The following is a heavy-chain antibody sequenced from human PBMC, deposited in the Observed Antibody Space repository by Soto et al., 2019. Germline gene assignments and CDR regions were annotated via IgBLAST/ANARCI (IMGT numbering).Heavy chain of an antibody. D-gene: IGHD3-16*02. Sequence: QVQLVESGGGVVQPGRSLRLSCAASGFTFSSYGMHWVRQAPGKGLEWVAVISYDGSNKYYADSVKGRFTISRDNSKNTLYMQMNSLRAEDTAVYYCAKDRSRHFDYWGQGTLVTVSS. J-gene: IGHJ4*02. CDR3: AKDRSRHFDY. CDR2: ISYDGSNK. CDR1: GFTFSSYG. V-gene: IGHV3-30*18.